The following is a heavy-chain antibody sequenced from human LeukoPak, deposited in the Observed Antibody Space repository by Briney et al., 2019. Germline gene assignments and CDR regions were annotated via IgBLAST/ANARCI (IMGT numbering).Heavy chain of an antibody. CDR1: GGSFSGYY. CDR3: ACDLVDTAI. D-gene: IGHD5-18*01. J-gene: IGHJ3*02. Sequence: SETLSLTCALYGGSFSGYYWNWIRQPPGKGLEWIGEINHSGSTNYNPSLKSRVTISLDTSKNQYSLKLSSAAAADSAVYCCACDLVDTAIWGQGTMVTVSS. V-gene: IGHV4-34*01. CDR2: INHSGST.